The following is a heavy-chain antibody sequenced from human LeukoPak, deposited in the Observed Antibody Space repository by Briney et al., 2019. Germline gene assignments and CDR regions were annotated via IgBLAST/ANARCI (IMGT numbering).Heavy chain of an antibody. J-gene: IGHJ3*02. D-gene: IGHD1-26*01. Sequence: PGGSLRLSCAASGFTFSNYVMSWVRQAPGKGLECASVISGSGGTTYYADSVKGRFTISRDNSKNTLYLQMNSLRAEDTAVYYCAKDRSSGSHPGRDAFDIWGQGTMVTVSS. CDR2: ISGSGGTT. CDR3: AKDRSSGSHPGRDAFDI. CDR1: GFTFSNYV. V-gene: IGHV3-23*01.